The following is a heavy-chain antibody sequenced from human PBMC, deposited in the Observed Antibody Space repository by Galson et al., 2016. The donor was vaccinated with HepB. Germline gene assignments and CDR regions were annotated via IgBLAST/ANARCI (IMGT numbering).Heavy chain of an antibody. CDR1: GGTFKTFA. Sequence: CKASGGTFKTFAMNWVRQAPGQGLEWMGGIIPMFGSPNYAQKFRGRVTITADENTSTAYIELSSLRSEDTAVYFCARASFQLRLGTYSFYGLDVWGQGTTVTVSS. CDR2: IIPMFGSP. V-gene: IGHV1-69*01. D-gene: IGHD3-16*01. J-gene: IGHJ6*02. CDR3: ARASFQLRLGTYSFYGLDV.